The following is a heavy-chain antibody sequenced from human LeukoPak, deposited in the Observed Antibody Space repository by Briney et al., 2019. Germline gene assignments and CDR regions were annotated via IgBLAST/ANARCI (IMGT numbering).Heavy chain of an antibody. V-gene: IGHV1-2*02. Sequence: ASVKVSCKASGYTFTGYCMHWVRQAPGQGLEWMGWINPNSGGTNYAQKFQGRVTMTRDTSISTAYMELSRLRSDDTAVYYCARDFIVATTGGVGYWGQGTLVTVSS. D-gene: IGHD5-12*01. CDR3: ARDFIVATTGGVGY. J-gene: IGHJ4*02. CDR2: INPNSGGT. CDR1: GYTFTGYC.